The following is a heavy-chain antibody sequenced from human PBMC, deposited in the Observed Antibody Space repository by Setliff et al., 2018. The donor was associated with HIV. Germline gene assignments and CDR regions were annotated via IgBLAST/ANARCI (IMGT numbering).Heavy chain of an antibody. J-gene: IGHJ6*03. Sequence: GGSLRLSCEASEFTLSDHYMDWVRQAPGKGPEWFGRIRPKRKSSTTEYAASVKGRFTISRDDSKNSLYPQMSTLRAEDTAVYYCAKTTPSSIRSPYYYYMDVWGKGTTVTVSS. V-gene: IGHV3-72*01. CDR3: AKTTPSSIRSPYYYYMDV. D-gene: IGHD6-13*01. CDR1: EFTLSDHY. CDR2: IRPKRKSSTT.